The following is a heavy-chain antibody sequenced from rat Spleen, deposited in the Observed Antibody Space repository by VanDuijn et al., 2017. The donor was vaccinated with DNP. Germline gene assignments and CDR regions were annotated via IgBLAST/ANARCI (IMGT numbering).Heavy chain of an antibody. Sequence: EVQLVESGGGLVQPGRSLKLSCAASGFTFSDYYMAWVRQAPTKGLELVAYISYAGGSRTYNPDSVKGRFTISRDNAKSSLYLQMNSLRSEDTATYYCARQDWYFDFWGPGTMVTVSS. CDR2: ISYAGGSRT. CDR3: ARQDWYFDF. CDR1: GFTFSDYY. J-gene: IGHJ1*01. V-gene: IGHV5-22*01.